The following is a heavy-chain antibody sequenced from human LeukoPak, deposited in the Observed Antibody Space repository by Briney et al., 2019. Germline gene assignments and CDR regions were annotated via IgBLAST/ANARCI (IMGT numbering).Heavy chain of an antibody. J-gene: IGHJ6*02. V-gene: IGHV4-30-4*01. CDR3: ARDRPRSYYGMDV. CDR2: IYYSGST. Sequence: PSETLSLTCTVSGGSISSGDYYWSWIRQPPGKGLEWIGYIYYSGSTYYNPSLKSRVTISVDTSKNQFSLKLSSVTAADTAMYYCARDRPRSYYGMDVWGQGTTVTVSS. CDR1: GGSISSGDYY.